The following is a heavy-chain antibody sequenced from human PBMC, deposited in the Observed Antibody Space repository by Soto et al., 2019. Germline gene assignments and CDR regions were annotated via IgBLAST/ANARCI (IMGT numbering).Heavy chain of an antibody. J-gene: IGHJ4*02. Sequence: SETLSLTCAVYGGSFSDYYWTWIRQPPGKGLEWIGEINHSGSTNYNPSLKSRVNISVDTSKHQFSLRVRSVTAAETDVYYCARAFKSYYDRSLGYWGQGTMVTVS. CDR3: ARAFKSYYDRSLGY. V-gene: IGHV4-34*01. CDR2: INHSGST. CDR1: GGSFSDYY. D-gene: IGHD3-22*01.